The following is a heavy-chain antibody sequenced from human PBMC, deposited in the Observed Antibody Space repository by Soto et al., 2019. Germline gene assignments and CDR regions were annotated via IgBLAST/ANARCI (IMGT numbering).Heavy chain of an antibody. Sequence: GASVKVSCKASGGTFSSYAISWVRQAPGQGLEWMGGIIPIFGTANYAQKFQGRVTITADKSTSTAYMELSSLRSEDTAVYYCAMGTVVTLGEDYYYGMDVWGQGTTVTVSS. D-gene: IGHD3-16*01. J-gene: IGHJ6*02. V-gene: IGHV1-69*06. CDR1: GGTFSSYA. CDR3: AMGTVVTLGEDYYYGMDV. CDR2: IIPIFGTA.